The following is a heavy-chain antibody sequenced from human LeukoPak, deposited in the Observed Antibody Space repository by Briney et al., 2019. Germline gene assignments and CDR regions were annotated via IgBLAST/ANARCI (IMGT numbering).Heavy chain of an antibody. CDR1: GFTFTSA. Sequence: GRSLRLSCVASGFTFTSAINWGSQGPGKGLGWVSSISSSGGNTFYAVSVKGRFTISRDNYKNTLYLQMNSLRAEDTAVYYCTKGGSQPKYYFDYWGQGTLVTVSS. CDR3: TKGGSQPKYYFDY. V-gene: IGHV3-23*01. CDR2: ISSSGGNT. D-gene: IGHD2-2*01. J-gene: IGHJ4*02.